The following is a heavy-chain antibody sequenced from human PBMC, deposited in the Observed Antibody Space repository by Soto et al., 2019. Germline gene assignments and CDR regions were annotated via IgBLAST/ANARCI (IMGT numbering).Heavy chain of an antibody. Sequence: ASVKVSCKASGYTFTSYGISWVRQAPGQGLEWMGWISAYNGNTNYAQKLQGRVTMTTDTSTSTAYMELRSLRSDDTAVYYCAREYFVVVAATRYNWFDPWGQGTLVTVSS. CDR1: GYTFTSYG. CDR3: AREYFVVVAATRYNWFDP. J-gene: IGHJ5*02. V-gene: IGHV1-18*01. D-gene: IGHD2-15*01. CDR2: ISAYNGNT.